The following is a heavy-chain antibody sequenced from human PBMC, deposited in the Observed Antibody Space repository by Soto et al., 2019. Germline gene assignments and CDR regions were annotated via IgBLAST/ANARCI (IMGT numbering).Heavy chain of an antibody. Sequence: QLQLQESGPGLVKPSETLSLTCTVSGGSISSSSYYWGWIRQPPGKGLEWIGSICYSGSTYYNPSLKSRVTISVDTSKNQFSLKLSSVTAADTAVYYCARQQSRGSYSRGGWFDPWGQGTLVTVSS. CDR2: ICYSGST. J-gene: IGHJ5*02. CDR3: ARQQSRGSYSRGGWFDP. CDR1: GGSISSSSYY. V-gene: IGHV4-39*01. D-gene: IGHD1-26*01.